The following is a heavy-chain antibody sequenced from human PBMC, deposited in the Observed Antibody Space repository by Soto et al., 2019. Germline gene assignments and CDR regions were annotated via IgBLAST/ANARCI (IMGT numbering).Heavy chain of an antibody. CDR1: GYSFTNYW. V-gene: IGHV5-51*01. CDR2: INPGDSEN. J-gene: IGHJ4*02. CDR3: ARPSNNYVAY. Sequence: GDPLKISCEGSGYSFTNYWIGWVRQLPGKGLEWMGIINPGDSENRYSPSFQGQVTISADKSISTAYLQWSSLKASDTAMYYCARPSNNYVAYWGQGALVTVSS.